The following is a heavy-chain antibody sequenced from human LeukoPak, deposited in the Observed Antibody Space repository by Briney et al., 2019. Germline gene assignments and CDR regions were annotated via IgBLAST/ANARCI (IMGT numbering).Heavy chain of an antibody. CDR1: GFTFSSYW. CDR2: INSDGCIT. CDR3: SRTLFRVVNY. Sequence: GWSLRLSCAASGFTFSSYWMHWVRQAPGKGLVWVSRINSDGCITNYADSVKGRFTISRDNAKNTLYLQMNSLRAEDTAVYYCSRTLFRVVNYWGQGTLVTVSS. V-gene: IGHV3-74*01. D-gene: IGHD3-3*01. J-gene: IGHJ4*02.